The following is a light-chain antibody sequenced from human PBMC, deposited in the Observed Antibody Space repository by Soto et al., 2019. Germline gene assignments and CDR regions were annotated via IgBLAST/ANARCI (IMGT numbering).Light chain of an antibody. CDR2: KAS. V-gene: IGKV1-5*03. J-gene: IGKJ1*01. CDR3: QQYNNYSPRT. Sequence: DIPMTQSPSTLSASVGDRVTTTCRASQTSNWLAWYQQKPGKAPKLLIYKASSLESGVPSRFSGSGSGTEFTLTISSLQPDDFATYYCQQYNNYSPRTFGQGTKVEIK. CDR1: QTSNW.